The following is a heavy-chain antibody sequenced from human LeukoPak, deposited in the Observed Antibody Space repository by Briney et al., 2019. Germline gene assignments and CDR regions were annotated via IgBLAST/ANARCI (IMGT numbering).Heavy chain of an antibody. J-gene: IGHJ4*02. V-gene: IGHV4-59*01. CDR1: GGSISSYY. CDR2: IYYSGST. CDR3: ARVSSIRYFRPGPLDY. D-gene: IGHD3-9*01. Sequence: KPSETLSLTCTVSGGSISSYYWSWIRQPPGKGLEWIGYIYYSGSTNYNPSLKSRVTISVDTSKNQFSLKLSSVTAADTAVYYCARVSSIRYFRPGPLDYWGQGTLVTVSS.